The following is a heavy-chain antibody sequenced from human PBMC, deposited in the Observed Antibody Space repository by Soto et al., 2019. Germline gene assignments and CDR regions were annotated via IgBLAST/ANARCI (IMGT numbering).Heavy chain of an antibody. Sequence: SDTLSLTCAVSGGSISSGGYYWSWIRQPPGKGLEWIGEINHSGSTNYNPSLKSRVTISVDTSKNQFSLKLSSVTAADTAVYYCARGFGLRRIAARAQNCFAPWGQETLVTVSS. CDR3: ARGFGLRRIAARAQNCFAP. CDR2: INHSGST. V-gene: IGHV4-34*01. J-gene: IGHJ5*02. CDR1: GGSISSGGYY. D-gene: IGHD6-6*01.